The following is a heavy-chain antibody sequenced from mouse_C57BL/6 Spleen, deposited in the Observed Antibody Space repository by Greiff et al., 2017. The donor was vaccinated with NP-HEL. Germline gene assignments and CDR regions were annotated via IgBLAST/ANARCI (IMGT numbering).Heavy chain of an antibody. CDR2: INPNNGGT. D-gene: IGHD3-3*01. Sequence: EVQLQQSGPELVKPGASVKISCKASGYTFTDYYMNSVKQSHGKSLEWIGDINPNNGGTSYNQKFKGKATLTVDKSSSTAYMELRSLTSEDSAVYYCARIGDWSWFAYWGQGTLVTVSA. CDR1: GYTFTDYY. CDR3: ARIGDWSWFAY. J-gene: IGHJ3*01. V-gene: IGHV1-26*01.